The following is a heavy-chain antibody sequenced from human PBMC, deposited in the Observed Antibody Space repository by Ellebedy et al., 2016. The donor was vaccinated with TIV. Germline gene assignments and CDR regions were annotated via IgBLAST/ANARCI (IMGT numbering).Heavy chain of an antibody. CDR3: IRDLAATAL. CDR1: GFTFSDHA. Sequence: GESLKISCAVSGFTFSDHAMHWVRQAPGKGLEWVGTISYTGGSQNYADSVKGRFTISRDNSKNTLYLQMNSLRAEDTAVYYCIRDLAATALWGQGTLVTVSS. J-gene: IGHJ4*02. D-gene: IGHD6-13*01. CDR2: ISYTGGSQ. V-gene: IGHV3-30-3*01.